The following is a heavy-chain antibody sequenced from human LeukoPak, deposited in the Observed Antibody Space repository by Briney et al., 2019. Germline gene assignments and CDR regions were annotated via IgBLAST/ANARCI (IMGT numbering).Heavy chain of an antibody. CDR1: GFTFNRFY. CDR3: ARDRAGGYYYVIDY. CDR2: ISSNGATT. Sequence: GGSLRLSCSASGFTFNRFYLHWVRQAPGKGLEFVSHISSNGATTYYADSVKGRFTISRDNSKNTLYLQMSSLRADDTAVYYCARDRAGGYYYVIDYWGQGTLVTVSS. D-gene: IGHD3-22*01. J-gene: IGHJ4*02. V-gene: IGHV3-64D*06.